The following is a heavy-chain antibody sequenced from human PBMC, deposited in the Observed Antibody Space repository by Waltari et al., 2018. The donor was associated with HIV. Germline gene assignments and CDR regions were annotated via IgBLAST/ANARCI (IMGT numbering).Heavy chain of an antibody. CDR1: GFTFGSYW. D-gene: IGHD6-19*01. CDR3: ATCGMAVPGGED. J-gene: IGHJ4*02. CDR2: IKPDGSEK. Sequence: EVQLVESGGDLVQPGGSLRLSCEASGFTFGSYWMSCVRQAPGKGLEWVGNIKPDGSEKSYVDSVKCRFTISRDNAKNSLYLQMDSLRAEDTAVYYCATCGMAVPGGEDWGQGTLVTVSS. V-gene: IGHV3-7*03.